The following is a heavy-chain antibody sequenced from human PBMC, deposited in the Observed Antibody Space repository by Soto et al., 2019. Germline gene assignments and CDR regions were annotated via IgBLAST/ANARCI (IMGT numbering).Heavy chain of an antibody. V-gene: IGHV2-5*02. CDR1: GFSLTTTRMG. J-gene: IGHJ4*02. CDR3: AHAGDFDLLSFDR. Sequence: QITLKESGPPLVRPAQTLTLTCAFSGFSLTTTRMGVAWIRQPPGKPLEWLALTYWDDDKRYSPSLKNRLTDSKDTSTNRVVLTITNISPDDTGTYFCAHAGDFDLLSFDRWGPGTLVTVSS. CDR2: TYWDDDK. D-gene: IGHD2-15*01.